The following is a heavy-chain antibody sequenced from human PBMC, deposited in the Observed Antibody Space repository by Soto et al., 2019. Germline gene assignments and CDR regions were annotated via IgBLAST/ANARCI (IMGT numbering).Heavy chain of an antibody. Sequence: PGESLKISCKGSGYSFTSYWIGWVRQMPGKGLEWMGIIYPGDSDTRYSPSFQGQVTISADKSISTAYLQWSSLKASDTAMYYCARRVGTTVRRRSKGHPYYYYYMDVWGKGTTVTVSS. V-gene: IGHV5-51*01. CDR1: GYSFTSYW. CDR2: IYPGDSDT. CDR3: ARRVGTTVRRRSKGHPYYYYYMDV. D-gene: IGHD4-4*01. J-gene: IGHJ6*03.